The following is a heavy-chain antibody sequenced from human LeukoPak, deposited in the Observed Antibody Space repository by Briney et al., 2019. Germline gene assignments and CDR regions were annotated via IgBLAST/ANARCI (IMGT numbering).Heavy chain of an antibody. J-gene: IGHJ4*02. V-gene: IGHV3-30*02. CDR2: IRNDGTNK. CDR3: AKDRTGTYFDY. Sequence: PGWSLRLSCAAAGITFSSSGMHWVRQAPGKGPEWVAFIRNDGTNKYYADSVKGRFTISRDNSKNTLYLQMNSLRVEDTTVYYCAKDRTGTYFDYWGQGILITVSS. CDR1: GITFSSSG. D-gene: IGHD1-7*01.